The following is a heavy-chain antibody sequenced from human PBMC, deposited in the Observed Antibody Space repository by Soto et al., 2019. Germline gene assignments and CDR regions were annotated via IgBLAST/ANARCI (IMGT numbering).Heavy chain of an antibody. J-gene: IGHJ4*02. V-gene: IGHV1-69*01. CDR2: IIPIFGTA. Sequence: ASVKVSCKASGCTFSSYLISWVRLAPGQGLEWMGGIIPIFGTANYAQKFQGRVTITADESTSTAYMELSSLRSEDTAVYYCARGYPASYCYDSSGYPPLNCWGQGTLVTVS. D-gene: IGHD3-22*01. CDR1: GCTFSSYL. CDR3: ARGYPASYCYDSSGYPPLNC.